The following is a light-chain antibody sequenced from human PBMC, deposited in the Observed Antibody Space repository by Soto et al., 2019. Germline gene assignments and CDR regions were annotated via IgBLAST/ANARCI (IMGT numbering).Light chain of an antibody. CDR1: QSVSGW. J-gene: IGKJ5*01. V-gene: IGKV1-5*03. Sequence: DIQMTQSPSTLSASVGDTVTVTCRASQSVSGWLAWYQQKPGEAPKLLIYKASTLKSGVPSRFSGSGSGTDFTLTISSLQSEDFAVYYCQQYNTWPPITFGQGTRLEIK. CDR2: KAS. CDR3: QQYNTWPPIT.